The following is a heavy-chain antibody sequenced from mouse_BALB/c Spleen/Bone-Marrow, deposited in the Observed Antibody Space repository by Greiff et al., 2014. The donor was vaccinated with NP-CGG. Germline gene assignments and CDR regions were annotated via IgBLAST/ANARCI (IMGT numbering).Heavy chain of an antibody. CDR2: INPSNGRT. CDR1: GYTFTSYW. J-gene: IGHJ3*01. Sequence: QVQLKESGAEPVKPGASVKLSCKASGYTFTSYWIHWVKLRPGHGLEWIGEINPSNGRTNYNEKFKTKATLTVDKSSSTAYIQLSSLASEDSAVYYCARYDGPAWFAYWGQGTLVTVS. D-gene: IGHD2-3*01. CDR3: ARYDGPAWFAY. V-gene: IGHV1S81*02.